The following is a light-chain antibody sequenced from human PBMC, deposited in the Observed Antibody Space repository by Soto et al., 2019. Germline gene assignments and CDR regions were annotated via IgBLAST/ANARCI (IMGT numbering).Light chain of an antibody. CDR1: QSVISTY. J-gene: IGKJ1*01. Sequence: EIVLTQSPGTLSLSPVERATLSCRASQSVISTYLAWYQQKPGQAPRLLIYGASSRATGIQDRFSGSGSGTEFTLTIRRLEPEDFAVYYCKQYGSSGTFGQGTKVDFK. V-gene: IGKV3-20*01. CDR2: GAS. CDR3: KQYGSSGT.